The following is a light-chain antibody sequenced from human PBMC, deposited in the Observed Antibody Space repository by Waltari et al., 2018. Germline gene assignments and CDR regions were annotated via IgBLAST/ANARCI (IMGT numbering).Light chain of an antibody. CDR3: AAWDDSLSGSCV. V-gene: IGLV1-47*01. J-gene: IGLJ1*01. Sequence: QSVLTPPPSASGTPGQRVTIPCSGCRPNPGSNYVYCYQPLQGTAPKLLIYRNNQRPSGVPDRFSGSKSGTSASLAISGLRSEDEADYYCAAWDDSLSGSCVFGTGTKVTVL. CDR1: RPNPGSNY. CDR2: RNN.